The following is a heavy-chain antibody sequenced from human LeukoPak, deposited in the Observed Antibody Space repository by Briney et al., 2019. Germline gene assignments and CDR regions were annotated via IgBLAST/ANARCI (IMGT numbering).Heavy chain of an antibody. V-gene: IGHV3-23*01. CDR3: AKASWELLDFDY. CDR2: ISGSGGST. Sequence: GGSLRLSCAASGFTFSSYAMSWVRQAPGKGLEWVSAISGSGGSTYYADSVKGRFTISRDNSKNTLYLQMNSLRAEDTAVYYRAKASWELLDFDYWGQGTLVTVSS. D-gene: IGHD1-26*01. CDR1: GFTFSSYA. J-gene: IGHJ4*02.